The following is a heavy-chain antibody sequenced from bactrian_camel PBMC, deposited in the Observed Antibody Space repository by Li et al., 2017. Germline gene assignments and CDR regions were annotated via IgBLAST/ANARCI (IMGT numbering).Heavy chain of an antibody. CDR1: APGYTGDTFC. CDR2: VGSDGTT. CDR3: AAGLAAGWVDPTHIPGTSEFDY. V-gene: IGHV3S55*01. D-gene: IGHD5*01. Sequence: HVQLVESGGGSVQTGGSLTLSCVASAPGYTGDTFCMAWFRQVEGKEREGVAAVGSDGTTNYVDSVKGRFTISQDSAKNTLYLQMNSLKPDDTAMYYCAAGLAAGWVDPTHIPGTSEFDYWGQGTQVTVS. J-gene: IGHJ6*01.